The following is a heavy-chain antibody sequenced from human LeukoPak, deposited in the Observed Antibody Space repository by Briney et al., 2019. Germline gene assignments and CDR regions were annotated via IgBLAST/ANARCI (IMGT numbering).Heavy chain of an antibody. Sequence: SETLSLTCAVYGGSFSGYYWNWIRQPPGKGLEWIGEINHSGSTNYNPSLKSRVTISVDTSKNQFSLKLSSVTAADTAVYYCARGSEIFGYWGQGTLVTVSS. CDR1: GGSFSGYY. CDR3: ARGSEIFGY. V-gene: IGHV4-34*01. J-gene: IGHJ4*02. D-gene: IGHD2-15*01. CDR2: INHSGST.